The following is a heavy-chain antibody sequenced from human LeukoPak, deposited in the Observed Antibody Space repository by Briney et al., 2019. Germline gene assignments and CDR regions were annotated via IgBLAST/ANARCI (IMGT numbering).Heavy chain of an antibody. Sequence: GESLKISCKGSGYSFTSYWIAWVRQMPGKGLEWMGIIYPADSDTRYSPSFQGQVTISADKSISTAYLQWSSLKASDTAIYYCGRTYYYDSNPFDYWGQGTLVTVSS. CDR3: GRTYYYDSNPFDY. J-gene: IGHJ4*02. V-gene: IGHV5-51*01. CDR2: IYPADSDT. D-gene: IGHD3-22*01. CDR1: GYSFTSYW.